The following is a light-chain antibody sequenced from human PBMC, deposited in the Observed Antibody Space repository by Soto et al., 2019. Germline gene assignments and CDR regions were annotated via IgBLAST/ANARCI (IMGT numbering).Light chain of an antibody. CDR3: SSYTSSSTQV. J-gene: IGLJ1*01. CDR2: EVS. V-gene: IGLV2-14*01. CDR1: SSDVGGYNY. Sequence: ALTQPASVSGSPGQSITISCTGTSSDVGGYNYVSWHQQHPGKAPKLMIYEVSNRPSGVSNRFSGSKSGNTASLTISGLQAEDEADYYCSSYTSSSTQVFGTGTKVTVL.